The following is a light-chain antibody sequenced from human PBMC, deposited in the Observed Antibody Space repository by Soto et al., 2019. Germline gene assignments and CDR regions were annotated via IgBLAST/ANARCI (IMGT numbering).Light chain of an antibody. V-gene: IGKV3-20*01. CDR2: GVS. J-gene: IGKJ1*01. CDR1: QSVSSTL. Sequence: ELVLTQSPVALSLSSGERAALSCSASQSVSSTLLTWYQQKPGQAPRLLIYGVSSRATGIPDRFSGSGSGTDFTLTISRVEPEDFAVYFCQHYGDSSWTFGQGSRVVIK. CDR3: QHYGDSSWT.